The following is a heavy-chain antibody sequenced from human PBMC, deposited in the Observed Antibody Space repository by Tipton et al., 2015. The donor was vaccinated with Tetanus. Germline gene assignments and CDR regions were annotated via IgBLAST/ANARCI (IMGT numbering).Heavy chain of an antibody. CDR1: GGSIDSFY. Sequence: TLSLTCTVSGGSIDSFYWTWLRQPAGKPLEWIGRIYPTGNTKYNPSLMSRVAMSVDMSRNQFSLRLNSVTSADTAVYYCAGDKRLADRTPFDMWGLGTLVTVSS. D-gene: IGHD6-6*01. J-gene: IGHJ3*02. CDR3: AGDKRLADRTPFDM. CDR2: IYPTGNT. V-gene: IGHV4-4*07.